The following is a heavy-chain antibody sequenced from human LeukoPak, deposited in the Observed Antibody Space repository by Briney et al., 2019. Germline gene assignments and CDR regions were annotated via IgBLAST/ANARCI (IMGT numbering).Heavy chain of an antibody. V-gene: IGHV4-59*01. J-gene: IGHJ4*02. D-gene: IGHD3-22*01. CDR3: ARDCTRYYDSSGYFK. CDR1: GGSISSYY. Sequence: SETLSLTCTVSGGSISSYYWSWIRQPPGKGLEWIGYIYYSGSTNYNPSLKSRVTISVDTSKNQFSLKLSSVTAADTAVYYCARDCTRYYDSSGYFKWGQGTLVTVSS. CDR2: IYYSGST.